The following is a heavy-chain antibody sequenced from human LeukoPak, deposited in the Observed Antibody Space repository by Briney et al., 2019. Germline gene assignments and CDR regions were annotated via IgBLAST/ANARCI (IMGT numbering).Heavy chain of an antibody. J-gene: IGHJ6*02. D-gene: IGHD5-18*01. CDR3: ARGYSYGSDYYYGMDV. CDR1: GYAFTSYA. Sequence: ASVKVSCKASGYAFTSYAISWVRQAPGQGLEWMGWISGYNGNTKYAQKVQGRVTMTTDTSTSTAYMERRSLRSDDTAVYYCARGYSYGSDYYYGMDVWGQGTTVTVSS. CDR2: ISGYNGNT. V-gene: IGHV1-18*01.